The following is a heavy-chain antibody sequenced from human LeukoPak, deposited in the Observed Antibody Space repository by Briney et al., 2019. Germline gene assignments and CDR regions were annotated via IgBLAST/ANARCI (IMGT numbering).Heavy chain of an antibody. CDR2: ISGSGGST. D-gene: IGHD2-15*01. V-gene: IGHV3-23*01. CDR1: RFTFSSYA. J-gene: IGHJ4*02. CDR3: AKEEQGYCSGGSCYSDGY. Sequence: GGSLRLSCAASRFTFSSYAMSWVRQAPGKGLEWVSAISGSGGSTYYADSVKGRFTISRDNSKNTLYLQMNSLRAEDTAVYYCAKEEQGYCSGGSCYSDGYWGQGTLVTVSS.